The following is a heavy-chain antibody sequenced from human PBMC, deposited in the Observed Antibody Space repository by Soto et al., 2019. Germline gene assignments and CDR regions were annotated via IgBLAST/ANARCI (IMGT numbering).Heavy chain of an antibody. J-gene: IGHJ6*02. V-gene: IGHV3-33*01. CDR1: GFPFSSYG. CDR3: WGVVRFVELTYYYYGMDV. D-gene: IGHD3-10*01. Sequence: QVQLVESGGGVVQPGRSLRLSCAASGFPFSSYGMHWVRQAPGKGLEWVALIWYDGSNTYYADSVMGRFTISRDNSKKTLYLQMNSLRAEDKAVYYCWGVVRFVELTYYYYGMDVWGQATRVTVSS. CDR2: IWYDGSNT.